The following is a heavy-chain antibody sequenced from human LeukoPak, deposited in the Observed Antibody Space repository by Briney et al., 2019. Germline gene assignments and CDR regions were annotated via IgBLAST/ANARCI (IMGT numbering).Heavy chain of an antibody. V-gene: IGHV3-23*01. CDR1: GFTFSSYA. CDR3: AKDREMATTPDYFDY. CDR2: ISGSGGST. J-gene: IGHJ4*02. D-gene: IGHD5-24*01. Sequence: GGSLRLSCAASGFTFSSYAMSWVRQAPGKGLEWVSAISGSGGSTYYADSVKGRFTISRDNSKNTLYLQMNSLRAEDTAVYYCAKDREMATTPDYFDYWGQGTLVTVSS.